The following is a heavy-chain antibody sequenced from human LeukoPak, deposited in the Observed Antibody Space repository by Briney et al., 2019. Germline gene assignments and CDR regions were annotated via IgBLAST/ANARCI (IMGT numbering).Heavy chain of an antibody. D-gene: IGHD3-10*01. J-gene: IGHJ4*02. CDR2: ISYDGSNK. CDR3: AKDGINYYGSGSYDY. CDR1: GFTFSSYG. V-gene: IGHV3-30*18. Sequence: PGGSLRLSCAASGFTFSSYGMHWVRQAPGKGLEWVAVISYDGSNKYYADSVKGRFTISRDNSKNTLYLQMNSLRAEDTAVYYCAKDGINYYGSGSYDYWGQGTLVTVSS.